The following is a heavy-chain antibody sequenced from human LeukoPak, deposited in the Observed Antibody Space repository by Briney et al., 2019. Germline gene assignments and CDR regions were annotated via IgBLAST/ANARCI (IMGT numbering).Heavy chain of an antibody. CDR1: GYTFTNYG. J-gene: IGHJ6*03. D-gene: IGHD6-19*01. CDR3: ARGKLPPTVADYYMDV. CDR2: ISTYNGNT. V-gene: IGHV1-18*01. Sequence: ASVKVSCKASGYTFTNYGIGWVRQAPGQGLEWMGWISTYNGNTNYAQKLQGRVTMTTDTSTSTAYMELRSLKSDDTAVYYCARGKLPPTVADYYMDVWGKGTTVTVSS.